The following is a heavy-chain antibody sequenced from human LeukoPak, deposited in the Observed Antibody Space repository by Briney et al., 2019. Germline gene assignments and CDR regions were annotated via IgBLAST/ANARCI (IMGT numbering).Heavy chain of an antibody. CDR3: ARGGLISLANTPLGAFDI. CDR1: GGSISSGSYY. J-gene: IGHJ3*02. Sequence: SETLSLTCTVSGGSISSGSYYWSWIRQPAGKGLEWIGRIYTSGSTNYNPSLKSRVTISVDTSKNQFSLQLNSVTPEDTAMYYCARGGLISLANTPLGAFDIWGQGTMVSVSS. CDR2: IYTSGST. D-gene: IGHD3/OR15-3a*01. V-gene: IGHV4-61*02.